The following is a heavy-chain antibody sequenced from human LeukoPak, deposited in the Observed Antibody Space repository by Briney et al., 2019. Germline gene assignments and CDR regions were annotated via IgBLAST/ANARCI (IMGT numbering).Heavy chain of an antibody. CDR3: ASGDYCSVSGCPELDAFDI. Sequence: RASETLSLTCTVSGDSISSGGYYWNWIRLPPGKGLEWIGYIAQSGSTYYNPSLKSRVTISVDRSKNQFSLELRSVTAADTAVYYCASGDYCSVSGCPELDAFDIWGQGTMVTVSS. CDR1: GDSISSGGYY. D-gene: IGHD2-15*01. CDR2: IAQSGST. V-gene: IGHV4-30-2*01. J-gene: IGHJ3*02.